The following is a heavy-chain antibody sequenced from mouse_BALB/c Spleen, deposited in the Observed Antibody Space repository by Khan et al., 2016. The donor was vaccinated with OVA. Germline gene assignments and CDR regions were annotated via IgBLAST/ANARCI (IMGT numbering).Heavy chain of an antibody. J-gene: IGHJ4*01. D-gene: IGHD4-1*01. V-gene: IGHV3-2*02. CDR1: GYSITSDYA. Sequence: EVQLQESGPGLVKPSQSLSLTCTVTGYSITSDYAWNWIRQFPGNKLEWMGYISYSGNTTYNPSLKSRISITRDTSKNQFFLQLKSVTTEDTARYCCASELGRYYAMDYWGQGTSVTVSS. CDR3: ASELGRYYAMDY. CDR2: ISYSGNT.